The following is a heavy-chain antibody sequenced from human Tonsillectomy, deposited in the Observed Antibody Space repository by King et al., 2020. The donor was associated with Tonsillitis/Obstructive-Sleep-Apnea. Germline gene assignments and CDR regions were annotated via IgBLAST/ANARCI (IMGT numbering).Heavy chain of an antibody. CDR2: IDWDDDK. Sequence: TLKESGPALVRPTQTLTLTCTFSGFSLSTSGMCVRWIRQPPGKALEWLAHIDWDDDKYYSTSLKTRLTISKDTSKNQVVLTMTNMDPVDTATYYCARITEGIYETGGYYYLGAVDIWGQGTMVTVSA. CDR3: ARITEGIYETGGYYYLGAVDI. D-gene: IGHD3-22*01. CDR1: GFSLSTSGMC. V-gene: IGHV2-70*01. J-gene: IGHJ3*02.